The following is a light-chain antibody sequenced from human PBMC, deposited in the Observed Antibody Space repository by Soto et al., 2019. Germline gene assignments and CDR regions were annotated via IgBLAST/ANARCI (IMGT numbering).Light chain of an antibody. CDR3: QQYGGSSLYT. J-gene: IGKJ2*01. CDR2: GAS. V-gene: IGKV3-20*01. CDR1: QSVSSSY. Sequence: EIVLTQSPGTLSLSPGERATLSCRASQSVSSSYLGWYQQKPGQAPRLLIYGASTRATGIPDRFSGSGSGTDFPLTISRLDPEDFAVYYCQQYGGSSLYTFGQGTKLAIK.